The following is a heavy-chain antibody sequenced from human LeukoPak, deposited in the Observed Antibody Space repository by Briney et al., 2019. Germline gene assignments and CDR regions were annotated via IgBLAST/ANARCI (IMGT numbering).Heavy chain of an antibody. J-gene: IGHJ4*02. CDR3: ARALSDDYGDLDY. D-gene: IGHD4-17*01. CDR1: GGSISSSSYY. Sequence: SETLSLTCTVSGGSISSSSYYWGWIRQPPGKGLEWIGSIYYSGSTYYNPSLKSRVTISVDTSKNQFSLKLSSVTAADTAVYYCARALSDDYGDLDYWGQGTLVTVSS. V-gene: IGHV4-39*07. CDR2: IYYSGST.